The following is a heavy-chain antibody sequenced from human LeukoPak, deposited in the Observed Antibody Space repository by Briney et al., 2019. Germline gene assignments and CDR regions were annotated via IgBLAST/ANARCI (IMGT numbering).Heavy chain of an antibody. J-gene: IGHJ6*03. D-gene: IGHD3-16*01. CDR2: IYHSGST. Sequence: SGTLSLTCAVSGGSISSSNWWSWVRQPPGKGLEWIGEIYHSGSTNYNPSLKSRVTISVDTSKNQFSLKLSSVTAADTAVYYCARPTSYYYYYMDVWGKGTTVIISS. CDR3: ARPTSYYYYYMDV. CDR1: GGSISSSNW. V-gene: IGHV4-4*02.